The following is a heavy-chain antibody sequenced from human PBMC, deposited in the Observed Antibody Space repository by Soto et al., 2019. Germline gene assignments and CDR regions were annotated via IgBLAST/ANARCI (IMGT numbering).Heavy chain of an antibody. Sequence: GASVKVSCKASGYTFTSYYMHWVRQAPGQGLEWMGIINASDGNTNYAQKLQGRVTMTTDTSTSTAYMELRSLRSDDTAVYYCARDGGRGLTGFDYWGQGTLVTVSS. CDR1: GYTFTSYY. J-gene: IGHJ4*02. V-gene: IGHV1-46*01. CDR2: INASDGNT. D-gene: IGHD1-20*01. CDR3: ARDGGRGLTGFDY.